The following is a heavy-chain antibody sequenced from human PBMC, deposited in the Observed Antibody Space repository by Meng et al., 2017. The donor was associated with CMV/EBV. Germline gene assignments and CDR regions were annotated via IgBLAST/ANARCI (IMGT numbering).Heavy chain of an antibody. J-gene: IGHJ5*02. CDR3: ARITLYSSSWPSFDP. CDR2: IYWYDDK. Sequence: SGPTLVKPTQTLTLTCTFSGFSLSTSGVGVGWIRQPPGKALEWLALIYWYDDKRYSPSLKSRLTITKDTSKNQVVLTMTNMDPVDTATYYCARITLYSSSWPSFDPWGQGTLVTVSS. D-gene: IGHD6-13*01. CDR1: GFSLSTSGVG. V-gene: IGHV2-5*01.